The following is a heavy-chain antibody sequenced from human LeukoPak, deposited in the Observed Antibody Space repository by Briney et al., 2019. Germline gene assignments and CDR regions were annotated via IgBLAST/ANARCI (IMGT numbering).Heavy chain of an antibody. V-gene: IGHV3-74*01. Sequence: GGSLRLSCAASGFPFSSYWMHWVRQAPGKGLVWVSRINIDGSNTNYADSVKGRFTISRDNAKNTLYLQMDSLRAEDTAVYYCARSLGGAYDYWGQGTLVIVSS. CDR2: INIDGSNT. J-gene: IGHJ4*02. CDR1: GFPFSSYW. CDR3: ARSLGGAYDY. D-gene: IGHD1-26*01.